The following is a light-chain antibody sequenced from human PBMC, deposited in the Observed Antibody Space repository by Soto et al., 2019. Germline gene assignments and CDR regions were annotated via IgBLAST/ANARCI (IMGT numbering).Light chain of an antibody. J-gene: IGKJ1*01. CDR3: QQAHSFPRT. CDR1: QDISAW. V-gene: IGKV1-12*01. CDR2: SAS. Sequence: IQMTQSPSSVSSSVGHRVTISCRASQDISAWLAWYQQKTGQAPKLLIYSASNLQSGVPSRFSGSGSGTEFTLTISSVQPEDFATYYCQQAHSFPRTFGQGTKVDI.